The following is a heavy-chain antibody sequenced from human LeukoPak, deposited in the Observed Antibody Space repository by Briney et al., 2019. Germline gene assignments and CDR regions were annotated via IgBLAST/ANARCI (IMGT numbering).Heavy chain of an antibody. V-gene: IGHV3-30*18. Sequence: PGGSLRLSCAASGFTFSSYGMHWLRQAPGKGLEWVAVISYDGSNKYYADSVKGRFTISRDNSKNTLYLQMNSLRAEDTAVYYCAKEDSGYDYGRFDYWGQGTLVTVSS. CDR2: ISYDGSNK. D-gene: IGHD5-12*01. J-gene: IGHJ4*02. CDR3: AKEDSGYDYGRFDY. CDR1: GFTFSSYG.